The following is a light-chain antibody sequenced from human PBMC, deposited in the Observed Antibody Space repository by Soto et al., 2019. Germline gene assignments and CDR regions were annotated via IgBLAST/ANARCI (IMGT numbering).Light chain of an antibody. Sequence: SYELTQPPSASMAPGQTARVTCGGNNIGSKSVHWYQQKPGQAPVLVVYDNNDRPSGIPERFSGSNSGNTATLTITRVEAGDEADYYCQVWHSSSDHYVFGTGTKLTVL. CDR2: DNN. CDR1: NIGSKS. J-gene: IGLJ1*01. V-gene: IGLV3-21*02. CDR3: QVWHSSSDHYV.